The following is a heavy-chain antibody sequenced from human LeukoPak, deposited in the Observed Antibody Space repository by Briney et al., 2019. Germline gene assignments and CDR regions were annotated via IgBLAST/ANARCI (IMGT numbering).Heavy chain of an antibody. D-gene: IGHD3-9*01. CDR1: GGSISSYY. CDR2: IYYSGST. CDR3: ARDAGVLRYSDWSTDAFDI. J-gene: IGHJ3*02. Sequence: PSETLSLTCTVSGGSISSYYWSWIRQPPGKGLEWIGYIYYSGSTNYNPSPKSRVTISVDTSKNQFSLKLSSVTAADTAVYYCARDAGVLRYSDWSTDAFDIWGQGTMVTVSS. V-gene: IGHV4-59*01.